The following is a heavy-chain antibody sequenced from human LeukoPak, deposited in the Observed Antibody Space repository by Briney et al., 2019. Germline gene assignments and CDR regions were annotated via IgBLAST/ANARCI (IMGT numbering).Heavy chain of an antibody. Sequence: SETLSLTCSDSGDSVRNRLYYWGWVRQTPGEGLEWIGSMYYTGTSYYNPSLRSRVTISVDTSKNHFSLRLTALTATDTAIYYCATYGSAAFFDNWGQGTLVTVSS. CDR1: GDSVRNRLYY. J-gene: IGHJ4*02. CDR3: ATYGSAAFFDN. D-gene: IGHD4-17*01. V-gene: IGHV4-39*02. CDR2: MYYTGTS.